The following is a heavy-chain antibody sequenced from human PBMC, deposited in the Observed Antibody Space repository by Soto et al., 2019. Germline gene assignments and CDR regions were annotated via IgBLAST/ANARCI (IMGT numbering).Heavy chain of an antibody. J-gene: IGHJ6*02. CDR2: IDYSGGT. CDR1: GGSISSSSYY. V-gene: IGHV4-39*01. D-gene: IGHD2-15*01. Sequence: SETLSLTWTVSGGSISSSSYYWGWIRERRGKGREGIGSIDYSGGTDYNPSLKSRLTISVDTSNNQFSLQLSSVTAADTAVYYCARLLIDYYYYGMDVWGQGTTVTVSS. CDR3: ARLLIDYYYYGMDV.